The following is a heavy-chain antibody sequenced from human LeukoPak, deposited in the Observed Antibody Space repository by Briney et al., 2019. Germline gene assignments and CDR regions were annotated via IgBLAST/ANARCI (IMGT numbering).Heavy chain of an antibody. CDR1: GFTFSSYA. V-gene: IGHV3-23*01. J-gene: IGHJ6*02. Sequence: GGSLRLSCAASGFTFSSYAMSWVRQAPGKGLEWVSAISGSGGSTYYADSVKGRFTISRDNSKNTLYLQMNSLRAEDTAVYYCARVPRDGYNYYYYYGMDVWGQGTTVTVSS. D-gene: IGHD5-24*01. CDR2: ISGSGGST. CDR3: ARVPRDGYNYYYYYGMDV.